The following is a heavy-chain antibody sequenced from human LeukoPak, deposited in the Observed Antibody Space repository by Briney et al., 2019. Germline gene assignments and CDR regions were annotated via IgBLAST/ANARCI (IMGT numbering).Heavy chain of an antibody. J-gene: IGHJ4*02. CDR2: IREDGSEK. Sequence: PGGSLRLSCAASAFTFSRYWMSWVRQAPGRGLEWVANIREDGSEKYYVDSVKGRFTISRDNAKNSLYLQMNSLRAEDTAVYYRARDRLLAGFSHFGDFDYWGQGTLVTVSS. CDR3: ARDRLLAGFSHFGDFDY. V-gene: IGHV3-7*01. CDR1: AFTFSRYW. D-gene: IGHD3-10*01.